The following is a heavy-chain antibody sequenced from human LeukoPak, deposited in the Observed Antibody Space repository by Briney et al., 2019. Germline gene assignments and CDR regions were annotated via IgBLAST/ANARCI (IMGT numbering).Heavy chain of an antibody. CDR2: TYYRSKWYN. Sequence: SQTLSLTCAISGDSVSSNSAAWNWIRQSPSRGLEWLGRTYYRSKWYNDYAVSVKSRITINPDTSKNQFSLQLNSVTPEDTAVFYCARDSPDIVATTLDYWGRGTLVTVSS. CDR1: GDSVSSNSAA. CDR3: ARDSPDIVATTLDY. D-gene: IGHD5-12*01. V-gene: IGHV6-1*01. J-gene: IGHJ4*02.